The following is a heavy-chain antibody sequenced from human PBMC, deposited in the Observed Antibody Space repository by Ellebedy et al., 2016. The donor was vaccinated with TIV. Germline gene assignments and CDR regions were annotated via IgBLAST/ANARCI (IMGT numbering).Heavy chain of an antibody. CDR1: GFTVNNNY. CDR3: ARDLGPWRDYYYYGMDV. V-gene: IGHV3-53*01. D-gene: IGHD3-16*01. CDR2: IYSAGST. J-gene: IGHJ6*02. Sequence: GGSLRLSXAASGFTVNNNYMNWVRQAPGKGLEWVSVIYSAGSTMYADSVKGRFTISRDNAKNSLYLQMNSLRAEDTAVYYCARDLGPWRDYYYYGMDVWGQGTTVTVSS.